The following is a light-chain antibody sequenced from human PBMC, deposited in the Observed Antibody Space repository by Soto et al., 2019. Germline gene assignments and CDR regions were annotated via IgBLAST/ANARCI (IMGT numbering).Light chain of an antibody. V-gene: IGKV3-20*01. CDR1: QSVSSSY. J-gene: IGKJ1*01. Sequence: EIVLTQSPGTLSLSPGERATLSCRASQSVSSSYLAWYQQKPGQAPRLLIYGASSRATGIPDRFSGSGSGTDFTLTISRLEPEDFAVYYCQQYAYSPGTFGQGTKVDIK. CDR2: GAS. CDR3: QQYAYSPGT.